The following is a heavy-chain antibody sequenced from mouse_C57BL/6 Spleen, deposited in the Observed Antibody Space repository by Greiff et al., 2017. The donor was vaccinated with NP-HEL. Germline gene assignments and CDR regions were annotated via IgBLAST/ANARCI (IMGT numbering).Heavy chain of an antibody. CDR1: GYAFSSSW. CDR3: AREGYSWYFDV. D-gene: IGHD2-3*01. CDR2: ICPGDGDT. J-gene: IGHJ1*03. V-gene: IGHV1-82*01. Sequence: VQLQESGPELVKPGASVKISCKASGYAFSSSWMNWVKQRPGKGREWIGRICPGDGDTNYNGKFKGKATRTADKSSSTAYMQLSSLTSEDSAVYFCAREGYSWYFDVWGTGTTVTVSS.